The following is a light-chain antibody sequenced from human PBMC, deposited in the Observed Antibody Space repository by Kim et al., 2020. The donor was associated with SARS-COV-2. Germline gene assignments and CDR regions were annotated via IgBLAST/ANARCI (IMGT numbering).Light chain of an antibody. CDR2: DAS. CDR3: QQRNNWLT. Sequence: SLSPGESATLACRASQSVNTFVAWYRQKPGQAPRLLIFDASNSATGIPARFSGSGSGTDFTLTISSLEPEDFAVYYCQQRNNWLTFGGGTTVEIK. V-gene: IGKV3-11*01. J-gene: IGKJ4*01. CDR1: QSVNTF.